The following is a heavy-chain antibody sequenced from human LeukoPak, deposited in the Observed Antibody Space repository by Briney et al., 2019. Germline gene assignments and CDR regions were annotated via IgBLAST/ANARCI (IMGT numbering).Heavy chain of an antibody. J-gene: IGHJ4*02. CDR1: GYTFTSYG. V-gene: IGHV1-18*01. CDR3: ARGHKWLPSLQVDY. D-gene: IGHD5-24*01. CDR2: ISAYNGNT. Sequence: ASVKVSCKASGYTFTSYGISWVRQAPGQGLEWMGWISAYNGNTNYAQKLQGRVTMTTDTSTSTAYMEPRSLRSDDTAVYYCARGHKWLPSLQVDYWGQGTLVTVSS.